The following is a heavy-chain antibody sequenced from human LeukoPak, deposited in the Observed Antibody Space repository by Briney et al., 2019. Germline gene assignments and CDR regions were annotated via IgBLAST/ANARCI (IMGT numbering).Heavy chain of an antibody. V-gene: IGHV4-59*01. CDR3: ARVRPYPLSPPDY. Sequence: SETLSLTCTVSGGSISYYYWSWIRQPPGKGLEWIGYIHDSGITNYNPSLKSRVTISLDTSKNQFSLNLSSVTAADTAVYYCARVRPYPLSPPDYWGQGTLVTVSS. CDR2: IHDSGIT. D-gene: IGHD1-1*01. CDR1: GGSISYYY. J-gene: IGHJ4*02.